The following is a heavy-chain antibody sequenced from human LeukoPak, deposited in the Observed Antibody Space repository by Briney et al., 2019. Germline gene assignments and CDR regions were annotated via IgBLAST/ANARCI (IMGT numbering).Heavy chain of an antibody. J-gene: IGHJ4*02. Sequence: SETLSLTCTISGDSINSYHWSWLRQPPGSKLEWIGYFYYSGVTNYNPSLKSRVTISVDTSKNQFSLKLSSVTAADTAVYYCARLGVNAGFGDPFKWDYWGQGTLVTVSS. CDR3: ARLGVNAGFGDPFKWDY. CDR2: FYYSGVT. V-gene: IGHV4-59*08. CDR1: GDSINSYH. D-gene: IGHD3-10*01.